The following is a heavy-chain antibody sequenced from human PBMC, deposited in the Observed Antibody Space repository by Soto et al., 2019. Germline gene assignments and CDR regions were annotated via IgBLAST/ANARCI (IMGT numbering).Heavy chain of an antibody. D-gene: IGHD3-9*01. J-gene: IGHJ6*02. Sequence: GGSLRLSCAASGFTFSSYAMSWVRQAPGKGLEWVSAISGSGGSTYYADSVKGRFTISRDNSKNTLYLQMNSLRVEDTAVYYCAKDRFDWLFYYYYYGMDVWGQGTTVTVSS. CDR3: AKDRFDWLFYYYYYGMDV. CDR1: GFTFSSYA. V-gene: IGHV3-23*01. CDR2: ISGSGGST.